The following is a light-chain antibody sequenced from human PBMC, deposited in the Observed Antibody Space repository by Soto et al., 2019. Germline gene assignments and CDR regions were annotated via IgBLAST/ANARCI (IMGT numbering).Light chain of an antibody. J-gene: IGLJ1*01. CDR3: CSYAGSSTFV. Sequence: QSVLTQPASVSGSPGQSITISCTGTSSDVGGYDYVSWYQLHPGKAPKLMVFEVSNRPSGVSYRFSGSKSGNTAPLTISGLQAEDEADYYCCSYAGSSTFVFGTGTKVTVL. CDR2: EVS. CDR1: SSDVGGYDY. V-gene: IGLV2-23*02.